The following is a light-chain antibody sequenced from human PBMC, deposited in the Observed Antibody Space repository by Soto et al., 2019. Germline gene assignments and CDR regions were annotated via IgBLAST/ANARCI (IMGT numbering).Light chain of an antibody. CDR2: ASS. CDR3: QQSYSTPTIT. J-gene: IGKJ5*01. V-gene: IGKV1-39*01. CDR1: QSISDY. Sequence: DIKMTQSPSSLSASVGDRVTITCRSNQSISDYLNWYQQKPGKAHKFLIYASSSLQSGVPSRFRGSGSGTDFTLTISSLQPEDFATYYGQQSYSTPTITFGPGTRVEIK.